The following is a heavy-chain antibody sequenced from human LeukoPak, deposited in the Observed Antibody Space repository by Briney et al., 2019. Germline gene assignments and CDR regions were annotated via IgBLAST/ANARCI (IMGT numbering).Heavy chain of an antibody. Sequence: PGGSLRLSCAASGFTFSSYSMNWVRQAPGKGLEWVSYISSSSSTIYYADSVKGRFTISRDNAKNSLYLQMNSLRAEDTAVYYCARGSGSGSYWHYMDVWGKGTTVTVSS. CDR1: GFTFSSYS. D-gene: IGHD3-10*01. V-gene: IGHV3-48*01. CDR3: ARGSGSGSYWHYMDV. J-gene: IGHJ6*03. CDR2: ISSSSSTI.